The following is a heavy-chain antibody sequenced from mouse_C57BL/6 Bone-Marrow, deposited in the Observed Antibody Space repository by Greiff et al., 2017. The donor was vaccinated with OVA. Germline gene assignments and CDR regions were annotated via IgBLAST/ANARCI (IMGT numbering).Heavy chain of an antibody. CDR2: ISYDGSN. CDR3: ARGLWDY. V-gene: IGHV3-6*01. J-gene: IGHJ2*01. D-gene: IGHD1-1*02. CDR1: GYSITSGYY. Sequence: EVKLQESGPGLVKPSQSLSLTCSVTGYSITSGYYWNWIRQFPGNKLEWMGYISYDGSNNYNPSLKNRISITRDTSKNQFFLKLNSVTTEDTATYYCARGLWDYWGQGTTLTVSS.